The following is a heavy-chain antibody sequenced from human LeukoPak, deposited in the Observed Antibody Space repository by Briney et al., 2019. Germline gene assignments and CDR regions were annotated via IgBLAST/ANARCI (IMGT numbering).Heavy chain of an antibody. V-gene: IGHV1-18*01. CDR1: GYTFTSYG. CDR2: ISAYNGKT. Sequence: ASVKLSCKASGYTFTSYGISWVRQAPGQGLEWMGWISAYNGKTNYAQKIQGRATMTTDTSTSTAYKELRSLRSDDTAVYYCAREGPTEYYYDSSGSVDIWGQGTMVTVSS. J-gene: IGHJ3*02. D-gene: IGHD3-22*01. CDR3: AREGPTEYYYDSSGSVDI.